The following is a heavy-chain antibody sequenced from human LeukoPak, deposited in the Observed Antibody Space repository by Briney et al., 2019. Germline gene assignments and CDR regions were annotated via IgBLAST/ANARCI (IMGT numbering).Heavy chain of an antibody. Sequence: GGSLRLSCAASGFTFSNYATSWVRQAPGKGLEWVSTISSSSGGTYYADSVKGRFTISRDNSKSTLYLQMSSLRTEDTAVYYCVKGPRSYCSGGSCYEDWGQGTLVTVSS. D-gene: IGHD2-15*01. J-gene: IGHJ4*02. CDR2: ISSSSGGT. V-gene: IGHV3-23*01. CDR3: VKGPRSYCSGGSCYED. CDR1: GFTFSNYA.